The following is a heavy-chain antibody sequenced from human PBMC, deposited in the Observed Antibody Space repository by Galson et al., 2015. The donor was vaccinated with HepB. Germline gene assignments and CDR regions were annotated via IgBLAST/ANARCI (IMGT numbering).Heavy chain of an antibody. V-gene: IGHV3-30*02. Sequence: SLRLSCAASGFTFSSYGMHWVRQAPGKGLEWVAFIRYDGSNKYYADSVKGRFTISRDNSKNTLYLQMNSLRAEDTAVYYCAKDVGRAVAGSFDYWGQGTLVTVSS. CDR1: GFTFSSYG. D-gene: IGHD6-19*01. CDR2: IRYDGSNK. CDR3: AKDVGRAVAGSFDY. J-gene: IGHJ4*02.